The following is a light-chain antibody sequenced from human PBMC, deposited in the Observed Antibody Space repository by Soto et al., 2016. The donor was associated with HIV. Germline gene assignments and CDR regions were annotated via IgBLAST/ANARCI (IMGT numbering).Light chain of an antibody. Sequence: DIQMTQFPSTLSASIGDRVTITCRASQSVSVWLAWYQQKPGKAPKLLIFKTSTLEIGVPSTFSGSGSGTDFTLTISNLQPEDFATYYCQQSYNLPRTFGQGTMVEIK. J-gene: IGKJ1*01. V-gene: IGKV1-5*03. CDR3: QQSYNLPRT. CDR2: KTS. CDR1: QSVSVW.